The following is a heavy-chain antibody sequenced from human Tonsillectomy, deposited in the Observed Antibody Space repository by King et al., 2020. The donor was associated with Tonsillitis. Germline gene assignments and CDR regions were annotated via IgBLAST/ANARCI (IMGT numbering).Heavy chain of an antibody. CDR1: GYSFANYW. J-gene: IGHJ4*02. Sequence: VQLVESGAEVKKPGESLKISCKGSGYSFANYWIAWVRQMPGKGLEWMGIISPGDSDARYSPSFQGQVTISADKSISTAYLQWSSLKASDTAIYFCARRGLLQSGELDYWGQGTLVTVSS. D-gene: IGHD3-22*01. CDR3: ARRGLLQSGELDY. V-gene: IGHV5-51*01. CDR2: ISPGDSDA.